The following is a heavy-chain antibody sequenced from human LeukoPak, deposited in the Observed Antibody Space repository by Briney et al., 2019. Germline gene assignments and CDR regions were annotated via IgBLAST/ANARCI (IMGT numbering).Heavy chain of an antibody. CDR2: ISGSGGST. V-gene: IGHV3-23*01. D-gene: IGHD3-10*01. CDR1: GFTFSSYA. Sequence: GGSLRPSCAASGFTFSSYAMSWVRQAPGKGLEWVSAISGSGGSTYYADSVKGRFTISRDNSKNSLYLQMNSLRAEDTAVYYFARESWATDYWGQGTLVTVSS. CDR3: ARESWATDY. J-gene: IGHJ4*02.